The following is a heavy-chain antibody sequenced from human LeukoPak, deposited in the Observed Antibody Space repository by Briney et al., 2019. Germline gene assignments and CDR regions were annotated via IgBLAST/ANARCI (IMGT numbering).Heavy chain of an antibody. CDR1: GGSISGYY. D-gene: IGHD4-17*01. Sequence: SETLSLTCSVSGGSISGYYWSWIRQPAGKELEWIGRIYTSGSTNYNPSLKSRDTMSVDTSRNQFSLKLNSVTAADTAVYYCARAYGSSGGNAFDIWGQGTMVTVSS. CDR3: ARAYGSSGGNAFDI. CDR2: IYTSGST. J-gene: IGHJ3*02. V-gene: IGHV4-4*07.